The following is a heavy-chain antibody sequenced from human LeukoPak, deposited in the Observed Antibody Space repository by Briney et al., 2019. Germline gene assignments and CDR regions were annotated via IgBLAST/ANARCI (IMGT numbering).Heavy chain of an antibody. Sequence: SETLSLTCTVSGGSTSVYYWSWIRQPAGKGLEWIGRIYTSGSTNYNPSLKSRVTISVDTSKNQFSLKLSSVTAADTAVYYCARGFWSGPFDYWGQGTLVTVSS. D-gene: IGHD3-3*01. CDR1: GGSTSVYY. CDR3: ARGFWSGPFDY. V-gene: IGHV4-4*07. J-gene: IGHJ4*02. CDR2: IYTSGST.